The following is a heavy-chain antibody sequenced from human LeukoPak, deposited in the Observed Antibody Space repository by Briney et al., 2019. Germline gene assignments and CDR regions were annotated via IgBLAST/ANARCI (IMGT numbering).Heavy chain of an antibody. D-gene: IGHD2-15*01. Sequence: GGSLRPSCAASGFTFDDYTMHWVRQAPGKGLEWVCLISWDGGSTYYADSVKGRFTISRDNSKNSLYLQMNSLRTEDTALYYCARGYCSGGSCYGDAFDIWGQGTMVTVSS. CDR3: ARGYCSGGSCYGDAFDI. J-gene: IGHJ3*02. CDR1: GFTFDDYT. V-gene: IGHV3-43*01. CDR2: ISWDGGST.